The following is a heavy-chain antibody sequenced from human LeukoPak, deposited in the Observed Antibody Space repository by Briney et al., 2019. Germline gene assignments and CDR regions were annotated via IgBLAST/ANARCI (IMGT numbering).Heavy chain of an antibody. J-gene: IGHJ4*02. V-gene: IGHV3-7*01. Sequence: GGSLRLSCAASGFTFSSYWMNWVRQAPGKGLEWVANINQEGSEEYYVDSMKGRFAISRDNAKNSLYLQMNSLRADDTAEYYCARSSIAAARAYYFDSWGQGTLVTVSS. CDR3: ARSSIAAARAYYFDS. CDR2: INQEGSEE. D-gene: IGHD6-13*01. CDR1: GFTFSSYW.